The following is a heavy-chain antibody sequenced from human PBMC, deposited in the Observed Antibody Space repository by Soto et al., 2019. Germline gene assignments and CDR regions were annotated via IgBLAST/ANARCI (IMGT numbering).Heavy chain of an antibody. J-gene: IGHJ4*02. Sequence: SETLSLTCTVSGGSISSCGYYWSWIRQHPGKGLEWIGYIYYSGSTYYNPSLKSRVTISVDTSKNQFSLKLSSVTAADTAVYYCARVWREPAVPQVYYFDYWGQGTLVTVSS. CDR2: IYYSGST. V-gene: IGHV4-31*03. D-gene: IGHD1-1*01. CDR1: GGSISSCGYY. CDR3: ARVWREPAVPQVYYFDY.